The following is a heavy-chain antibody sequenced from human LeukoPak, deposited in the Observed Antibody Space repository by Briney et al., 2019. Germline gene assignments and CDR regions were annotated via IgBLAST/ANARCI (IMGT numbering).Heavy chain of an antibody. Sequence: GGSLRLSCAASGFTFRSYAMHWVRQAPGKGLEWVAVISYDGNNKYYADSVKGRFTISRDNSKNTLYLQMDFLRAEDTAVYYCVRDVSYFRIHFDYWGQGALVTVSS. CDR3: VRDVSYFRIHFDY. J-gene: IGHJ4*02. CDR1: GFTFRSYA. V-gene: IGHV3-30*04. D-gene: IGHD2-21*01. CDR2: ISYDGNNK.